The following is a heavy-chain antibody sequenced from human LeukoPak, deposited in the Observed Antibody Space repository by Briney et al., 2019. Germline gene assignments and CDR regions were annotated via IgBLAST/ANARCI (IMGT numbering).Heavy chain of an antibody. Sequence: GGSLRLSCAASGFIFSSYWMSWVRQAPGKGLEWVANIKKDGSEKYYVDSVKGRFTISRDNAKTSLYLQMNSLRAEDTAVYYCARHLSGVTGYTYGRGIDYWGQGTLVTVSS. J-gene: IGHJ4*02. CDR2: IKKDGSEK. CDR3: ARHLSGVTGYTYGRGIDY. V-gene: IGHV3-7*01. D-gene: IGHD5-18*01. CDR1: GFIFSSYW.